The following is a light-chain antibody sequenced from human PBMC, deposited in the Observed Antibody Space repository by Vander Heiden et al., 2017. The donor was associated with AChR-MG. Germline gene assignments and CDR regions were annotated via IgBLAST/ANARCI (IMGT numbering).Light chain of an antibody. CDR2: EVS. J-gene: IGLJ3*02. Sequence: QSALTQPPSAPGSPGQSVTISCTGTSSDVGSYYRVSWYQQSPGTAPKLLIYEVSNRPSGVPDRFSGSKSGNTASLTISGLQAEDEADYYCSSYGIPDSWVFGGGTKLTVL. CDR3: SSYGIPDSWV. CDR1: SSDVGSYYR. V-gene: IGLV2-18*02.